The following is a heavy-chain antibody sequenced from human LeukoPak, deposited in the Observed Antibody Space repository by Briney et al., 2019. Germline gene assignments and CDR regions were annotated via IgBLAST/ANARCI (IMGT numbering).Heavy chain of an antibody. CDR2: IYYSGST. V-gene: IGHV4-39*01. CDR1: GGSISSSSYY. J-gene: IGHJ4*02. CDR3: ARQYCSGGSCRFDY. Sequence: SEALSLTCTVSGGSISSSSYYWGWIRQPPGKGLEWTGSIYYSGSTYYNPSLKSRVTISVDTSKNQFSLKLSSVTAADTAVYYCARQYCSGGSCRFDYWGQGTLVTVSS. D-gene: IGHD2-15*01.